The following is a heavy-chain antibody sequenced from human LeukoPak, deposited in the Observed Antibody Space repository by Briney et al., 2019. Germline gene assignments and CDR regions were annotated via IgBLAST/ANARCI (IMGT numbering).Heavy chain of an antibody. V-gene: IGHV3-21*01. CDR1: GFTFSSYN. J-gene: IGHJ6*03. CDR2: ITRSSSYI. D-gene: IGHD1-26*01. Sequence: PGGYLRLSCAASGFTFSSYNMNWVRPAPGKGLEWVSSITRSSSYIYYADSVKGRFTISRDNAKNSLYLQINSLRAEDTAVYYCARDPYSGGYGDYYYYYMDVWGKGTTVTISS. CDR3: ARDPYSGGYGDYYYYYMDV.